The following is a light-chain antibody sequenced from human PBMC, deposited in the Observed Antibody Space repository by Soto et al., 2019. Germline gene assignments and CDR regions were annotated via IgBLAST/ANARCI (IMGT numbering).Light chain of an antibody. V-gene: IGKV1-33*01. CDR3: QQYSNLIT. Sequence: DIQMTQSPSSQSASVGDRVTITCQASQDISNYLNWYQQKPGKAPKLLIYDASNLERGVPSRFSGSGSGTDFTFTISSLQPEDIATYYCQQYSNLITFGQGTRLEIK. CDR2: DAS. CDR1: QDISNY. J-gene: IGKJ5*01.